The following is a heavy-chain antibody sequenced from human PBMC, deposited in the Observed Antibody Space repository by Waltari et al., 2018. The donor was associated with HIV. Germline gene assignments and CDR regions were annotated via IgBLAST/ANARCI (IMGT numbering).Heavy chain of an antibody. V-gene: IGHV1-8*01. J-gene: IGHJ4*02. CDR2: MNPNSGNT. Sequence: QVQLVQSGAEVKKPGASVKVSCKASGYTFTSYDINWVRQATGQGLEWMGWMNPNSGNTGYEQKFQGRVTMTRNTSISTAYMELSSIIAEDTAVYYCARNMVTTRQYDYWGRGSLVTVSS. D-gene: IGHD4-17*01. CDR3: ARNMVTTRQYDY. CDR1: GYTFTSYD.